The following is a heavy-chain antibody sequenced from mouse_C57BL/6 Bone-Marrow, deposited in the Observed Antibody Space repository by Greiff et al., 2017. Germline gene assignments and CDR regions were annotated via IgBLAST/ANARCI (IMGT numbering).Heavy chain of an antibody. CDR2: ISSGSSTI. CDR3: ARPGSYAMDY. J-gene: IGHJ4*01. V-gene: IGHV5-17*01. Sequence: DVMLVESGGGLVKPGGSLKLSCAASGFTFSDYGMHWVRQAPEKGLEWVAYISSGSSTIYYADTVKGRFTISRDNAKNTLFLQMTSLRSEDTAMYYCARPGSYAMDYCGQGTSVTVSS. CDR1: GFTFSDYG.